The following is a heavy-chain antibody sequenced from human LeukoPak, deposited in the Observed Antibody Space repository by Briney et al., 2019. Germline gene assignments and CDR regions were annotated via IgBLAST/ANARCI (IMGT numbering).Heavy chain of an antibody. J-gene: IGHJ4*02. CDR1: GFTFSNFA. D-gene: IGHD1-26*01. CDR2: ISYDGSSK. CDR3: ARDGEGGSYFDY. V-gene: IGHV3-30*04. Sequence: GRSLRLSCAASGFTFSNFAMHWVRQAPGKGLEWVALISYDGSSKYNEDSVKGRFTISRDNAKNSLYLQMNSLRAEDTAVYYCARDGEGGSYFDYWGQGTLVTVSS.